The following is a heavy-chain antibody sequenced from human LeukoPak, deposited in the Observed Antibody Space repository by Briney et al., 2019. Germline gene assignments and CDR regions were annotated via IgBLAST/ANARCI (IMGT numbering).Heavy chain of an antibody. CDR3: AKPTRYCSGGSCYFDY. CDR1: GFTFSSYA. CDR2: ISGSGGST. J-gene: IGHJ4*02. V-gene: IGHV3-23*01. Sequence: GGSLRLSCAASGFTFSSYAMSWVRQAPGKGLEWVSAISGSGGSTYYADSVKGRFTISRDNSKNTLYLQMNSLRAEDTAVYYCAKPTRYCSGGSCYFDYWGQGTLFTVSS. D-gene: IGHD2-15*01.